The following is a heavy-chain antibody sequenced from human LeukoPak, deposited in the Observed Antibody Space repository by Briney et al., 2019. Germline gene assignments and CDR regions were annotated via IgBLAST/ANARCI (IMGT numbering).Heavy chain of an antibody. CDR1: GFTISSNY. CDR3: AKGDTS. Sequence: GGSLRLSCAASGFTISSNYMSWVRQAPGKGLEWVAFIRYDGSDKYYADSVKGRFTISRDNSKNTLYLQMNSLRTEDTAVYYCAKGDTSWGRGTLVTVSS. D-gene: IGHD2-21*02. V-gene: IGHV3-30*02. CDR2: IRYDGSDK. J-gene: IGHJ5*02.